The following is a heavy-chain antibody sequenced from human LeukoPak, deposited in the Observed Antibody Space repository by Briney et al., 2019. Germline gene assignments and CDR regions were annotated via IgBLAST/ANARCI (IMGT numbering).Heavy chain of an antibody. CDR2: IWYDGSNK. Sequence: GGSLRVSCAASGLTFSSYGMHWVRQAPGKGLEGVAVIWYDGSNKYYADSVKGGFTISRDNSKNTLYLPMNSLRAEDTAVYYCAKDEYRSRRRFLYMDVWGKGTTVTVSS. D-gene: IGHD6-13*01. CDR1: GLTFSSYG. CDR3: AKDEYRSRRRFLYMDV. V-gene: IGHV3-33*06. J-gene: IGHJ6*03.